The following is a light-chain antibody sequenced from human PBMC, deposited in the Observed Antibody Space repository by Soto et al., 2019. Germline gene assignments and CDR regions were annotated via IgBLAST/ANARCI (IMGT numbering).Light chain of an antibody. CDR3: QHYGSSPGT. V-gene: IGKV3-20*01. CDR1: QSVSNNY. Sequence: EIVLTQSPGTLSLSPGERATLSCRASQSVSNNYLAWYQQKPGQAPRLLIYGASSRATGIPDRFSGSGSGTDFTLTISRLEPEDFAVYYCQHYGSSPGTFGPETKVDIK. J-gene: IGKJ3*01. CDR2: GAS.